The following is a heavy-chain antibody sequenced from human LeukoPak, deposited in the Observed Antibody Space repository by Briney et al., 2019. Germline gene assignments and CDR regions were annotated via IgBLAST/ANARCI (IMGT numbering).Heavy chain of an antibody. V-gene: IGHV4-59*01. Sequence: PSETLSLTCTVSGGSISSYYWSWIRQPPGKGLEWIGYIYYSGSTNYNPSLESRVTISVDTSKNQFSLKLSSVTAADTAVYYCARIDGDYVPWYFDLWGRGTLVTVSS. CDR3: ARIDGDYVPWYFDL. J-gene: IGHJ2*01. CDR1: GGSISSYY. CDR2: IYYSGST. D-gene: IGHD4-17*01.